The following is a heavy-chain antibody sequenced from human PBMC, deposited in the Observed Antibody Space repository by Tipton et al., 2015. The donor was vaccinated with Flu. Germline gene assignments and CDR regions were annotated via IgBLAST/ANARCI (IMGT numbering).Heavy chain of an antibody. V-gene: IGHV4-61*02. D-gene: IGHD7-27*01. CDR3: VYWGRR. CDR2: IYTSGST. J-gene: IGHJ4*02. Sequence: TLSLTCTVSGGSISSASSYWNWVRQPAGKGLESIGRIYTSGSTNYNPSLESRVTISLDTSKNQFSLRLNSVTAADTAVYYCVYWGRRWGREMLVTVSS. CDR1: GGSISSASSY.